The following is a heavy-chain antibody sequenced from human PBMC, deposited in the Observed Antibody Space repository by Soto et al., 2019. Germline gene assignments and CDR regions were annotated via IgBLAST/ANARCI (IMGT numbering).Heavy chain of an antibody. Sequence: PSETLSLTCTVSGGSISSGDYYWSWIRQPPGKGLEWIGYIYYSGSTYYNPSLKSRVTISVDTSKNQFSLKLSSVTAADTAVYYCARVGVRGVPRWFDPWGQGTLVTVSS. CDR1: GGSISSGDYY. CDR3: ARVGVRGVPRWFDP. CDR2: IYYSGST. V-gene: IGHV4-30-4*01. J-gene: IGHJ5*02. D-gene: IGHD3-10*01.